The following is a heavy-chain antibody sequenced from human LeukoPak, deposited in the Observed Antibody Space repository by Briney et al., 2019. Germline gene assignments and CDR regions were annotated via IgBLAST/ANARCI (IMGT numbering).Heavy chain of an antibody. CDR1: GGSFSGYY. CDR2: INHSGST. CDR3: TRDSKPDFWSGSTNNYYYYYMDV. V-gene: IGHV4-34*01. J-gene: IGHJ6*03. D-gene: IGHD3-3*01. Sequence: SETLSLTCAVYGGSFSGYYWSWIRQPPGKGLEWIGEINHSGSTNYNPSLKSRVTISVDTSKNQFSLKLSSVTAADTAVYYCTRDSKPDFWSGSTNNYYYYYMDVWGKGTTVTVSS.